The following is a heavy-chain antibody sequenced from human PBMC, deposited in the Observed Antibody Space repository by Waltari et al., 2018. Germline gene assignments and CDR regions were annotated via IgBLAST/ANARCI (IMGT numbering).Heavy chain of an antibody. D-gene: IGHD2-15*01. Sequence: RQAPGQGLEWMGWINPNSGGTNYAQKFQGRVTMTRDTSISTAYMELSRLRSDDTAVYYCARGDGLLTRGGGSCYPWGQGTLVTVSS. J-gene: IGHJ5*02. CDR3: ARGDGLLTRGGGSCYP. V-gene: IGHV1-2*02. CDR2: INPNSGGT.